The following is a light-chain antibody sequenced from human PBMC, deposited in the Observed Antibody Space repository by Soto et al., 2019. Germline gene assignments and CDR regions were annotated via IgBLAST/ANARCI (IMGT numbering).Light chain of an antibody. J-gene: IGKJ2*01. V-gene: IGKV3-15*01. CDR1: QSISGY. CDR3: QQYNNWPRT. CDR2: GAS. Sequence: EIVMTQSPATLSVSPGERATLSCSASQSISGYLAWYQLKPGQAPRLLIYGASTRATGVPARFSGSGSGTEFTLTISSLQSEDFAVYYCQQYNNWPRTFGQGTKLEIK.